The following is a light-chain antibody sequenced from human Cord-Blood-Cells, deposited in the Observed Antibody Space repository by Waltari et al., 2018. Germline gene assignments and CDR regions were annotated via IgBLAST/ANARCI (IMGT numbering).Light chain of an antibody. CDR2: EDN. J-gene: IGLJ3*02. V-gene: IGLV6-57*01. CDR3: QSYDSSNQV. Sequence: NFMLTQPHSVSESPGKTVTISGTRSSGSIASNYVQRYQQRPGSSPTTVIYEDNQRPSGVPDRFSGSIDSSSNSASLTISGLKTEDEADYYCQSYDSSNQVFGGGTKLTVL. CDR1: SGSIASNY.